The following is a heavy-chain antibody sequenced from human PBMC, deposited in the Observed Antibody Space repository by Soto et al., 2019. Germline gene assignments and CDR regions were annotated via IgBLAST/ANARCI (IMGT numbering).Heavy chain of an antibody. Sequence: EVQLVESGGGLVQPGRSLRLSCAASGFTFDDYAMHWVRQAPGKGLEWVSGISWNSGSIGYADSVKGRFTISRDNAKNSLYLQMNSLRAEDTALYSCAKERYCSGGSCRAPPDYWGQGTLVTVSS. CDR2: ISWNSGSI. D-gene: IGHD2-15*01. V-gene: IGHV3-9*01. CDR3: AKERYCSGGSCRAPPDY. J-gene: IGHJ4*02. CDR1: GFTFDDYA.